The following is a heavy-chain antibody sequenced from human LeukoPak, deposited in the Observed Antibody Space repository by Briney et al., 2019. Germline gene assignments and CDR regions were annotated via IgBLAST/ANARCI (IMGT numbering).Heavy chain of an antibody. CDR1: GFTFDDYA. CDR2: ISWNSGSI. J-gene: IGHJ3*02. Sequence: GGSLRLSCAASGFTFDDYAMHWVRQAPGKGLEWVSGISWNSGSIGYADSVKGRFTISRDNAKNSLYLRMNSLRAEDMALYYCAKGTRGSYADAFDIWGQGTMVTVSS. D-gene: IGHD1-26*01. V-gene: IGHV3-9*03. CDR3: AKGTRGSYADAFDI.